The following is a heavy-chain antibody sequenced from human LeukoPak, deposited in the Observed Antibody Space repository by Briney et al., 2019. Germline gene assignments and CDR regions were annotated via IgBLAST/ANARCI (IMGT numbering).Heavy chain of an antibody. CDR2: INPDGSER. Sequence: GGSLRLSCAASGFSFSSYYMSWVRQAPGKGLEWVALINPDGSERYYVDSVKGRFTISRDNARNSLYLQMDSLRDDDTAMYFCTRDLAAVPGPRMDVWGQGTTVTVSS. D-gene: IGHD6-25*01. CDR1: GFSFSSYY. CDR3: TRDLAAVPGPRMDV. J-gene: IGHJ6*02. V-gene: IGHV3-7*03.